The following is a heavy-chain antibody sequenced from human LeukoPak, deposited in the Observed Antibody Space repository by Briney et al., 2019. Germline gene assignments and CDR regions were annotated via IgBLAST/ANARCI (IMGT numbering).Heavy chain of an antibody. CDR3: ARDRNIGYSEWHDAFDI. CDR1: GFTFSSYS. Sequence: TGGSLRLSCAASGFTFSSYSMNWVRQAPGKGLEWVSYISSSSSTIYYADSVKGRFTISRDNAKNSLYMQMNSLRAEDTAVYYCARDRNIGYSEWHDAFDIWGQGTMVTVSS. J-gene: IGHJ3*02. CDR2: ISSSSSTI. V-gene: IGHV3-48*01. D-gene: IGHD6-13*01.